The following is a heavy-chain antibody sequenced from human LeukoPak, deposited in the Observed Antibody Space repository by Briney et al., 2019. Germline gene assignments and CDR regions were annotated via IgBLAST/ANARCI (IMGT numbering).Heavy chain of an antibody. D-gene: IGHD5-18*01. CDR1: GGSFSGYY. Sequence: SETLSLTCAVYGGSFSGYYWSWIRQPPGKGLEWIGEINHSGSTNYNPSLKSQVTISVDTSKNQFSLKLSSVTAADTAVYYCARGRYTGVDYWGQGTLVTVSS. CDR2: INHSGST. J-gene: IGHJ4*02. V-gene: IGHV4-34*01. CDR3: ARGRYTGVDY.